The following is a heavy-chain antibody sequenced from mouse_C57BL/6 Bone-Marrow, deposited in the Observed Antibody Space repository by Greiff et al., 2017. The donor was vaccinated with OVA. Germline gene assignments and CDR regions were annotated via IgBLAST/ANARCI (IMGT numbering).Heavy chain of an antibody. J-gene: IGHJ1*03. CDR2: IYWDDDK. Sequence: QVTLKECGPGILQSSQTLSLTCSFSGFSLSTSGMGVSWIRQPSGKGLEWLAHIYWDDDKRYNPSLKSRLTISKDTSRNQVFLKITSVDTADTATYYCARRVKQRGYFDVWGTGTTVTVSS. D-gene: IGHD2-2*01. CDR1: GFSLSTSGMG. V-gene: IGHV8-12*01. CDR3: ARRVKQRGYFDV.